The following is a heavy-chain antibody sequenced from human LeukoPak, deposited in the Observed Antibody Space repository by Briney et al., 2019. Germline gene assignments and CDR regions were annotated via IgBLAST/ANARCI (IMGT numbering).Heavy chain of an antibody. V-gene: IGHV1-2*02. Sequence: ASVKLSCTASGYTFTGYYISWVWESLGQPLECRRWINPNIGGTNYAQNSQSRITRTRDTSISTAYLELNRLRSDDTAVYYCARGGSGSYFSWLDPWGQGTLVTVSS. CDR2: INPNIGGT. J-gene: IGHJ5*02. CDR1: GYTFTGYY. CDR3: ARGGSGSYFSWLDP. D-gene: IGHD3-10*01.